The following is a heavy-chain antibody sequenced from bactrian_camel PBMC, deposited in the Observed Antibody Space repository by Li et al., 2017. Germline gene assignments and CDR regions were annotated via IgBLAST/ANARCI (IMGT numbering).Heavy chain of an antibody. CDR3: AKDRGRLDYGLEATSDY. CDR1: GLTFPSYA. Sequence: VQLVESGGDVVQPGASLRLSCVVSGLTFPSYAMNWVRQAPGKEVEWVSGITRGGGGGTDYADSVKGRFTISQDNAKRTVYLRMNALKPEDSAMYYCAKDRGRLDYGLEATSDYWGQGTQVTVS. J-gene: IGHJ4*01. D-gene: IGHD5*01. V-gene: IGHV3S40*01. CDR2: ITRGGGGGT.